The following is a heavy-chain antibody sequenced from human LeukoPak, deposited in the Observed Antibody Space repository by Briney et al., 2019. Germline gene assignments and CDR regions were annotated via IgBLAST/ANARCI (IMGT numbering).Heavy chain of an antibody. CDR2: ISGSGGST. V-gene: IGHV3-23*01. CDR3: TTDATTGYSSSWYDY. J-gene: IGHJ4*02. D-gene: IGHD6-13*01. CDR1: GFTFGRYT. Sequence: GGSLRLSCAASGFTFGRYTMSWVRQAPGKGLEWVSAISGSGGSTYYADSVKGRFTISRDNSKNTLYLQMNSLKTEDTAVYYCTTDATTGYSSSWYDYWGQGTLVTVSS.